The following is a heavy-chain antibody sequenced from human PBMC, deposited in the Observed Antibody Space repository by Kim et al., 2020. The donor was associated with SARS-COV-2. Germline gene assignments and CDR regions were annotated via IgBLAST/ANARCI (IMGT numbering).Heavy chain of an antibody. CDR1: GFSFSNYA. V-gene: IGHV3-23*01. CDR2: SSGSGSNT. D-gene: IGHD1-7*01. J-gene: IGHJ6*02. Sequence: GGSLRLSCAASGFSFSNYAMTWVRLAPGKGLEWVSGSSGSGSNTHYADSVKGRFTISIDNSKNTLYLQMNSLRVQDTAVYFCAKVMGSWNYVHVMDVWG. CDR3: AKVMGSWNYVHVMDV.